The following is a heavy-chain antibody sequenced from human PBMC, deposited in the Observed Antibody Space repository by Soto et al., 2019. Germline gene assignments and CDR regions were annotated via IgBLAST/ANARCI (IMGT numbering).Heavy chain of an antibody. CDR2: IMPVFPTP. CDR1: GGTFRTSA. J-gene: IGHJ6*02. V-gene: IGHV1-69*12. Sequence: QVQLVQSGAEVKKPGSSVRVSCKTSGGTFRTSAISWVRQAPGQGLEWMGGIMPVFPTPDYEQKFQGRVTITADESTSTAYMELSSLRSEDTAVYYCARDTDRQQLGGNYYYIMDVWGQGTTVTVSS. CDR3: ARDTDRQQLGGNYYYIMDV. D-gene: IGHD3-3*02.